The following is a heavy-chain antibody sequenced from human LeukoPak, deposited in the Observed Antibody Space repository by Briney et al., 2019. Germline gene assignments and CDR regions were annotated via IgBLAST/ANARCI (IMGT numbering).Heavy chain of an antibody. Sequence: ASVKVSCKASGYTFTGYYMHWVRQARGQGLEWMGWINPNSGGTNYAQKFQGRVTMTRDTSISTAYMELSRLRSDGTAVYYCARDLAPSYCSSTSCYRGGSDYWGQGTLVTVSS. J-gene: IGHJ4*02. CDR3: ARDLAPSYCSSTSCYRGGSDY. V-gene: IGHV1-2*02. D-gene: IGHD2-2*01. CDR1: GYTFTGYY. CDR2: INPNSGGT.